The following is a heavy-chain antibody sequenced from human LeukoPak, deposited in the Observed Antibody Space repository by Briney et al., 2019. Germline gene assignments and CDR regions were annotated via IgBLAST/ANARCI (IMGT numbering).Heavy chain of an antibody. V-gene: IGHV3-48*01. J-gene: IGHJ3*02. CDR1: GFTFSDYS. D-gene: IGHD6-13*01. CDR3: ARQDKYSSSDDAFDI. Sequence: SGGSLRLSCAASGFTFSDYSMNWVRQAPGKGLEWVSYITSSTSSIYYADSVKGRFTISRDNAKNSLYLQMNSLRAEDTAVYYCARQDKYSSSDDAFDIWGQGTMVTVSS. CDR2: ITSSTSSI.